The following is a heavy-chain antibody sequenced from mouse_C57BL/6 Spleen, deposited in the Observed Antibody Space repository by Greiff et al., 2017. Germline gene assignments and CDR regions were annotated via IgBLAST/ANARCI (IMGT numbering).Heavy chain of an antibody. CDR1: GYTFTSYW. D-gene: IGHD1-1*01. V-gene: IGHV1-55*01. Sequence: QVQLQQPGAELVKPGASVKMSCKASGYTFTSYWITWVKQRPGQGLEWIGDIYPGSGSTNYNEKLKSKATLTVDTSSSTAYMQLSSLTSEDSAVYYCARGAYYYGSSPAWFAYWGQGTLVTVSA. CDR2: IYPGSGST. J-gene: IGHJ3*01. CDR3: ARGAYYYGSSPAWFAY.